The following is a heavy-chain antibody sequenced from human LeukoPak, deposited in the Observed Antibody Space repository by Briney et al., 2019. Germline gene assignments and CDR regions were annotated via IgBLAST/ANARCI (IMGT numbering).Heavy chain of an antibody. CDR3: AREIRRAADAFDI. CDR2: IIPIFGTS. V-gene: IGHV1-69*01. CDR1: GGTFSSYA. D-gene: IGHD6-13*01. Sequence: SVTVSCKASGGTFSSYAISWVRQAPGQGLEWMGGIIPIFGTSNYAQKFQGRVTITADESTNTAYMELSSLRSEDTAVYYCAREIRRAADAFDIWGQGTMVTVSS. J-gene: IGHJ3*02.